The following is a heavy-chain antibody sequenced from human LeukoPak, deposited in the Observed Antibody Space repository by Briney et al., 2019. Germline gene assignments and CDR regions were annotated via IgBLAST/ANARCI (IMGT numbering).Heavy chain of an antibody. Sequence: GASVKVSCKASGYTFTSYDINWVRQATGQGLEWMGWMNPNSGNTGYAQKFQGRVTITRNTSISTAYMELSSLRSEDTAVYYCARDSPPRAMIVVVITTFYFDYWGQGTLVTVSS. J-gene: IGHJ4*02. V-gene: IGHV1-8*03. CDR2: MNPNSGNT. D-gene: IGHD3-22*01. CDR3: ARDSPPRAMIVVVITTFYFDY. CDR1: GYTFTSYD.